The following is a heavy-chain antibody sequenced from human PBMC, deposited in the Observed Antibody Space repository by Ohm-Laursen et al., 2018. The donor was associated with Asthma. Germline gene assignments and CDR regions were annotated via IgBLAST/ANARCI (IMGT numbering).Heavy chain of an antibody. Sequence: SLRLSCAASGYTFSRYSIHWVRQIPGRGLESVAVISYDGNNKYYADSVKGRFTISRDNSKNTLYLQMNSLRAEDTAMYYCAKDTTIGTYYDFWSGYPYFDHWGQGTLVTVSS. V-gene: IGHV3-30*18. J-gene: IGHJ4*02. CDR3: AKDTTIGTYYDFWSGYPYFDH. CDR1: GYTFSRYS. D-gene: IGHD3-3*01. CDR2: ISYDGNNK.